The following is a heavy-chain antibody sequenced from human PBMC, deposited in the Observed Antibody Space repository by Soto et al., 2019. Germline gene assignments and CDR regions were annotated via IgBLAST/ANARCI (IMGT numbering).Heavy chain of an antibody. Sequence: EVQLVESGGGLVQPGGSLRLSCAASEFTFSRYWMHRVRQAPGKGLVWVSRISGDGSGTTYADSVKGRFTISRDNAKNTLYLQMNSLRAEDTAVYYCASDRNYGLDVWGQGTTVTVSS. J-gene: IGHJ6*02. V-gene: IGHV3-74*01. CDR1: EFTFSRYW. CDR2: ISGDGSGT. CDR3: ASDRNYGLDV.